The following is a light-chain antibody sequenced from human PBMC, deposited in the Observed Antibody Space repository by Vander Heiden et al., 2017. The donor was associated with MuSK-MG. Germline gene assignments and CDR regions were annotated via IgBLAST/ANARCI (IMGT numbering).Light chain of an antibody. CDR3: QAGDSSNLVV. Sequence: SSELTQPPSVSVSPGPPARLTCSGDKLGDKYACWYQQTPGQAHVLVIYQDSKRPAGTAGRFSGSNAGNTATLTISGTQARDEDDYYCQAGDSSNLVVFGGGTKRTVL. CDR2: QDS. CDR1: KLGDKY. V-gene: IGLV3-1*01. J-gene: IGLJ2*01.